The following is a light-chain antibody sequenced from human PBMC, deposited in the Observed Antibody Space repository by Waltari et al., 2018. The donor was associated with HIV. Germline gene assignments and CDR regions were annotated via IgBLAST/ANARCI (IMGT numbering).Light chain of an antibody. V-gene: IGLV2-14*03. Sequence: SALTQPASVSGSPGQAITIPCTGTSSDVGGYKYVSCYQQYPGKAPKLIIYDVTNRPSGVSNRFSGSKSGNTASLTISGLQAEDEADYYCCSYTSSITGRVFGTGTKVTVL. J-gene: IGLJ1*01. CDR2: DVT. CDR3: CSYTSSITGRV. CDR1: SSDVGGYKY.